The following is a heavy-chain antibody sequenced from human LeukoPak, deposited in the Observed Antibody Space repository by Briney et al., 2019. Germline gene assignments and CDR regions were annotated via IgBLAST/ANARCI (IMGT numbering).Heavy chain of an antibody. Sequence: SETLSLTCTVSGGSISSYCWSWIRQPAGKGLEWIARIYISGSTNYNPSLKGRVTMSVDTSKNQFSLKLSSVTAADTAVYYCARDRASRSSSWFDYWGQGTLVTVSS. CDR2: IYISGST. J-gene: IGHJ4*02. V-gene: IGHV4-4*07. CDR3: ARDRASRSSSWFDY. D-gene: IGHD6-13*01. CDR1: GGSISSYC.